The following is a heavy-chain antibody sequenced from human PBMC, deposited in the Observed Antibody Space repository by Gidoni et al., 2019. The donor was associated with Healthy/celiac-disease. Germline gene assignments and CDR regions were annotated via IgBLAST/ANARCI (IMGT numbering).Heavy chain of an antibody. J-gene: IGHJ6*03. CDR2: ISSSSSYI. CDR3: ARVPPRGYYYYMDV. CDR1: GFTFSSDS. V-gene: IGHV3-21*01. Sequence: EVQLVESGGGLVKPGGSLRLSCAASGFTFSSDSMNWVRQAPGKGLEWVSSISSSSSYIYYADSVKGRFTISRDNAKNSLYLQMNSLRAEDTAVYYCARVPPRGYYYYMDVWGKGTTVTVSS.